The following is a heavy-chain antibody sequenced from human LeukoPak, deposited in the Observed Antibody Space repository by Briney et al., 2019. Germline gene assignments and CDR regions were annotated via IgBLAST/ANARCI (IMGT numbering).Heavy chain of an antibody. J-gene: IGHJ4*02. Sequence: PSETLSLTCTVPGASISRYYWDWIRQPPGKGLEWIGYISSSGSTNYSFSLKSRVTISVDTSKNQLSLKLSSVTAADTAMYYCARTRRDAYLTPFKYWGQGTLVSVSS. D-gene: IGHD3-16*01. CDR3: ARTRRDAYLTPFKY. CDR1: GASISRYY. CDR2: ISSSGST. V-gene: IGHV4-59*01.